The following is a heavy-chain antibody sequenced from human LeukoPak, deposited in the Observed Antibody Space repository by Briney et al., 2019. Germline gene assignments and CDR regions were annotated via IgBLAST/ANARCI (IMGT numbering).Heavy chain of an antibody. CDR1: GFTFDDYT. J-gene: IGHJ4*02. V-gene: IGHV3-43*01. CDR2: ISWDGGST. D-gene: IGHD4-11*01. CDR3: AKDITPSSKSGYFDY. Sequence: GGSLRLSCAASGFTFDDYTMHWVRQAPRKGLEWVSLISWDGGSTYYADSVKGRFTISRDNSKNSLYLQMNSLRTEDTALYYCAKDITPSSKSGYFDYWGQGTLVTVSS.